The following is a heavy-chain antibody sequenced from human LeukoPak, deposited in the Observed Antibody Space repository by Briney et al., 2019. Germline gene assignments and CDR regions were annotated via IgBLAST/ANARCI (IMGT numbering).Heavy chain of an antibody. CDR2: IYYSGST. J-gene: IGHJ4*02. Sequence: SETLSLICTVSGGSISSSSYYWGWIRQPPRKGLEWIGSIYYSGSTYYNPSLKSRVTISVDTSKSQLSLKLSSVTAADTAVYYCARHVSGWYYFDYWGQGTLVTVSS. V-gene: IGHV4-39*01. D-gene: IGHD6-19*01. CDR1: GGSISSSSYY. CDR3: ARHVSGWYYFDY.